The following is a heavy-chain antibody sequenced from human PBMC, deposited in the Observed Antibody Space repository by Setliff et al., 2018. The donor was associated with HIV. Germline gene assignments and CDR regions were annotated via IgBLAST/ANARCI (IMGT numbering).Heavy chain of an antibody. CDR3: AREVWGQVAHVPYGMDV. CDR1: GGSISSYY. J-gene: IGHJ6*02. CDR2: FYTSGST. Sequence: SETLSLTCTVSGGSISSYYWSWTRQPAGKGLEWIGRFYTSGSTNYNPSLKSRVTMSVDTSKNQFSLKVRYVTAADTAIYYCAREVWGQVAHVPYGMDVWGQGTTVTVSS. D-gene: IGHD5-12*01. V-gene: IGHV4-4*07.